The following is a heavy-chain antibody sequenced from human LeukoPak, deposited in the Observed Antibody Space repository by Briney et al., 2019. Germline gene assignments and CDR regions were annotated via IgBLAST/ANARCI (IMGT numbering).Heavy chain of an antibody. D-gene: IGHD3-16*01. CDR2: INHSGST. Sequence: PSETLSLTCAVYGGSFSGYYWSWIRQPPGKGLEWIGEINHSGSTNYNPSLTSRVTISVDTSKNQFSLKLSSVTAADTAVYYCAGAGGSTAHFDYWGQGTLVTVSS. CDR1: GGSFSGYY. J-gene: IGHJ4*02. V-gene: IGHV4-34*01. CDR3: AGAGGSTAHFDY.